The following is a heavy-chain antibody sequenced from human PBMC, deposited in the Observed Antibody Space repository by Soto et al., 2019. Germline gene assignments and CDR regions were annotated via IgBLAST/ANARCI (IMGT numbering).Heavy chain of an antibody. Sequence: GGSLRLSCAASGFTVSTNYRTWVRQTPGKGLEWVSIIYSNGNTYYADSVKGRFTISRDNSKNTLYLQMNSLRVDDTAVYYCVVEDLGMEVWGQGTMVTVSS. CDR3: VVEDLGMEV. J-gene: IGHJ6*02. D-gene: IGHD2-15*01. CDR2: IYSNGNT. CDR1: GFTVSTNY. V-gene: IGHV3-53*01.